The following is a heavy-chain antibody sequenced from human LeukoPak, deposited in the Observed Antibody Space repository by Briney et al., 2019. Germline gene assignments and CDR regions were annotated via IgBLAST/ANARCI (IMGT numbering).Heavy chain of an antibody. J-gene: IGHJ3*02. CDR1: GFTVSSNY. Sequence: GRSLRLSCAASGFTVSSNYMSWVRQAPGKGLEWVSVIYSGGSTYYADSVKGRFTISRDNSKNTLYLQMNSLRAEDTAVYYCARAVRRDDAFDIWGQGTMVTVSS. CDR3: ARAVRRDDAFDI. D-gene: IGHD3-10*02. V-gene: IGHV3-53*01. CDR2: IYSGGST.